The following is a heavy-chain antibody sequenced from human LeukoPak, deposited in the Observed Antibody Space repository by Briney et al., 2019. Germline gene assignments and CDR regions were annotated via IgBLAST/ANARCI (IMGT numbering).Heavy chain of an antibody. CDR1: GFTVSSNY. CDR2: IRSTANGYAT. CDR3: ARVRAVAGMDYYYYMDV. Sequence: GGSLRLSCAASGFTVSSNYMSWVRQASGKGLEWVGRIRSTANGYATAYAASVKGRFTISRDNAKNSLYLQMNSLRAEDTALYHCARVRAVAGMDYYYYMDVWGKGTTVTISS. V-gene: IGHV3-73*01. D-gene: IGHD6-19*01. J-gene: IGHJ6*03.